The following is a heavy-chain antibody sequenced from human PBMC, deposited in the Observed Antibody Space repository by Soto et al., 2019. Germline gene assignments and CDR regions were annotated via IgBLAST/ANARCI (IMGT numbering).Heavy chain of an antibody. D-gene: IGHD5-12*01. CDR1: GFIYSTYA. CDR3: ERDRETYPVAYTQDS. CDR2: IWYDGSNK. Sequence: QVQLVESGGGVVQPGRSLRLSCAASGFIYSTYAMHWVRQAPGKGLERVALIWYDGSNKYYADSVKGRFTISRDNSKNTLYLQMDSLRADDTAIYYCERDRETYPVAYTQDSWGQGPLVTVSS. J-gene: IGHJ5*01. V-gene: IGHV3-33*01.